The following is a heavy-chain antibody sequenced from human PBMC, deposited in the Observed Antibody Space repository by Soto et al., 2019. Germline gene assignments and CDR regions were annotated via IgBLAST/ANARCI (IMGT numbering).Heavy chain of an antibody. J-gene: IGHJ3*02. D-gene: IGHD2-15*01. Sequence: GGSLRLSCAVSGFTFSSDAMHWVRQAPGKGLEWVGRIKSKTDGGTTDYAAPVKGRFTISRDDSKNTLYLQMNSLKTEDTAVYYCTADSPVVEGAFDIWGQGTMVTVSS. CDR3: TADSPVVEGAFDI. CDR2: IKSKTDGGTT. CDR1: GFTFSSDA. V-gene: IGHV3-15*01.